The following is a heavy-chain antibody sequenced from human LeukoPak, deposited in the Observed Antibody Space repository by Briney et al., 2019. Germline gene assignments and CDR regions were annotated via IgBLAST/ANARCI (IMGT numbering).Heavy chain of an antibody. J-gene: IGHJ4*02. CDR2: IGYDGIDK. CDR3: ASARLSRTYYLDF. CDR1: GFTFSSYA. V-gene: IGHV3-33*01. Sequence: GGSLRLSCAASGFTFSSYAIHWVRQAPGKGLEWVAVIGYDGIDKYYEDSVKGRFTISRDNSKNTVNLQMNSLRAEDTAVCYCASARLSRTYYLDFWGQGALVTVSS. D-gene: IGHD6-13*01.